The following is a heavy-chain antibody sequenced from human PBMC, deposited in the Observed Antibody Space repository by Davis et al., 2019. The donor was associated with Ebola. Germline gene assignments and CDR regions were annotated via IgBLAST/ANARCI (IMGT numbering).Heavy chain of an antibody. J-gene: IGHJ4*02. CDR2: ISSSGSTI. V-gene: IGHV3-11*01. CDR3: TATVGATDY. Sequence: PGGSLRLSCAASGFTVSSNYMSWVRQAPGKGLEWVSYISSSGSTIYYADSVKGRFTISRDNAKNSLYLQMNSLRAEDTAVYYCTATVGATDYWGQGTLVTVSS. CDR1: GFTVSSNY. D-gene: IGHD1-26*01.